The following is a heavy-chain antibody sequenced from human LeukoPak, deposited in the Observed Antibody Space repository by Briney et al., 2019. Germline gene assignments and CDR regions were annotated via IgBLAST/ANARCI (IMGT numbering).Heavy chain of an antibody. J-gene: IGHJ2*01. CDR2: VSPSGDST. CDR3: AKGPRVFGVVLGLDWYFDL. D-gene: IGHD3-3*01. V-gene: IGHV3-23*01. CDR1: GFTFSSYS. Sequence: GGSLRLSCAASGFTFSSYSMHWVRQAPGKGPEWVSVVSPSGDSTFYADALKGRFTISRDNSKNTLYLQMNSLRAEDTAIYYCAKGPRVFGVVLGLDWYFDLWGRGTLVTVSS.